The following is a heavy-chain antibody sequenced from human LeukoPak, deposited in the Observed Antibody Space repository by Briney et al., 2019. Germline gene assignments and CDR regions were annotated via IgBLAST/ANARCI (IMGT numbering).Heavy chain of an antibody. J-gene: IGHJ4*02. V-gene: IGHV3-53*01. CDR3: AKDGLSGSYDY. CDR2: IYSGGTP. CDR1: GFTVSSSY. Sequence: GGSLRLSCAASGFTVSSSYMSWVRQAPGKRLEWISVIYSGGTPYYADSVKGRFTISRDNSKNTLYLQMNSLRAEDTAVYYCAKDGLSGSYDYWGQGTLVTVSS. D-gene: IGHD1-26*01.